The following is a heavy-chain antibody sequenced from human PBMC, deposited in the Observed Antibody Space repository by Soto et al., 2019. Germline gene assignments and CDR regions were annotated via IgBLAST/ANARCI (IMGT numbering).Heavy chain of an antibody. CDR1: GDSISRGFYY. Sequence: PSETLSLTCTVSGDSISRGFYYWSWIRQHPGKGLEWIGNIYHTGSTDFNPSLKSRLTMSVDTSKNQFSLRLTSVTAADTALYFCARQRTSVVTQAYFDVWGPGSLVTVSS. CDR3: ARQRTSVVTQAYFDV. CDR2: IYHTGST. D-gene: IGHD2-21*02. J-gene: IGHJ4*02. V-gene: IGHV4-31*03.